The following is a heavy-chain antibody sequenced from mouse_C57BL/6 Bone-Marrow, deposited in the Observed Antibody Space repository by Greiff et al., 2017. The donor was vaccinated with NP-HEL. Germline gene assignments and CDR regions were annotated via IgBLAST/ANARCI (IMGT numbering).Heavy chain of an antibody. J-gene: IGHJ4*01. V-gene: IGHV5-16*01. D-gene: IGHD2-4*01. Sequence: EVQGVESEGGLVQPGSSMKLSCTTSGFTFSDYYMAWVRQVPEKCLDWVAHINYDGSSSYSLDSLTSRFIISRDNVKNSLYLQKSRLKSEDTSTYYCAREGGLRRRTYAMDYWGQGTSVTVSS. CDR2: INYDGSSS. CDR1: GFTFSDYY. CDR3: AREGGLRRRTYAMDY.